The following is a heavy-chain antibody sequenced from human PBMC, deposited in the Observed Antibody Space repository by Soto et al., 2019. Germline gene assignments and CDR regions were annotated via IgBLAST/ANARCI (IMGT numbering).Heavy chain of an antibody. CDR3: AVVTGIAVSNYYYYYGMDV. Sequence: ASVKVSCKASGYTFTGYYMHWVRQAPGQGLEWMGWINPNSGGTNYAQRFQGWVTMTRGTSISTAYMELSRLRSDDTAVYYCAVVTGIAVSNYYYYYGMDVWGQGTTVTVSS. D-gene: IGHD6-19*01. CDR2: INPNSGGT. V-gene: IGHV1-2*04. J-gene: IGHJ6*02. CDR1: GYTFTGYY.